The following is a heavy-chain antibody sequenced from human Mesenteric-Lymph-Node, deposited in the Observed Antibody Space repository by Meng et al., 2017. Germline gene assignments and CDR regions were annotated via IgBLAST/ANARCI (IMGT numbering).Heavy chain of an antibody. Sequence: ASVKVSCKASGYTVTGYYIHWVRQAPGQGLEWMGWINPNSGGTKYAQKFQGRVTMTRDTSISTAYVDLSRLRSDDTGVYYCARAYDYGVYEVFDYWGQGTPVTVSS. CDR1: GYTVTGYY. J-gene: IGHJ4*02. D-gene: IGHD4-17*01. CDR3: ARAYDYGVYEVFDY. V-gene: IGHV1-2*02. CDR2: INPNSGGT.